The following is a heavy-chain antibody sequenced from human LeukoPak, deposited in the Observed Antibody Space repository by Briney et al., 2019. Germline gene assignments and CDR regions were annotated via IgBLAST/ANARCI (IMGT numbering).Heavy chain of an antibody. CDR1: GFTVSSNH. Sequence: PGGSLRLSCAASGFTVSSNHMSWVRQAPGKGLEWVSVIYSGGSTYYADSVKGRFTISRDNSKNTLYLQMNSLRAEDTAVYYCAREVGATGFDYWGQGTLVTVSS. CDR2: IYSGGST. D-gene: IGHD1-26*01. J-gene: IGHJ4*02. CDR3: AREVGATGFDY. V-gene: IGHV3-66*01.